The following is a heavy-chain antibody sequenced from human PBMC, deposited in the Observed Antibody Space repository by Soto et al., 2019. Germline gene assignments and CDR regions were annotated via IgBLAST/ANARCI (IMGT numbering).Heavy chain of an antibody. CDR1: GYTFTSYG. D-gene: IGHD3-10*01. J-gene: IGHJ4*02. CDR3: ARHSDSMVRGVIFRFDY. V-gene: IGHV1-18*01. CDR2: ISAYNGNT. Sequence: QVQLVQSGAEVKKPGASVKVSCKASGYTFTSYGISWVRQAPGQGLEWMGWISAYNGNTNYAQKLQGRVTMTTDTSPSTAYMELRSLRSDDTAVYYCARHSDSMVRGVIFRFDYWGQGTLVTVSS.